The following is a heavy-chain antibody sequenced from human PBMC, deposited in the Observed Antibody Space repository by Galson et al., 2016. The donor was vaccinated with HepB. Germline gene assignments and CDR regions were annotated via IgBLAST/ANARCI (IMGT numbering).Heavy chain of an antibody. CDR3: ASGLRCSTGGSPY. CDR1: GYTFTGYV. CDR2: INPNNGGT. Sequence: SVKVSCKASGYTFTGYVIQWVRQAPGQGLEWKGSINPNNGGTNSAQRFQGRVTTTRDTSISTAYMELSNLRSDDRAVYYCASGLRCSTGGSPYWGQGTLVTVSS. J-gene: IGHJ4*02. D-gene: IGHD2-2*01. V-gene: IGHV1-2*02.